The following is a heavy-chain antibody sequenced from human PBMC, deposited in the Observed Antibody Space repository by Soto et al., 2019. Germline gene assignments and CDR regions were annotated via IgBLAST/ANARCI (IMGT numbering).Heavy chain of an antibody. CDR2: IYPGDSDT. CDR3: ARQPEGYCSGGSCYPIGSLYGMDV. Sequence: EVQLVQSGAEVKKPGESLKISCKGSGYSFTSYWIGWVRQMPGKGLEWMGIIYPGDSDTRYSPSFQGQVTISADKSISTAYLQWSSLKASDTAMYYCARQPEGYCSGGSCYPIGSLYGMDVWGQGTTVTVSS. V-gene: IGHV5-51*01. J-gene: IGHJ6*02. D-gene: IGHD2-15*01. CDR1: GYSFTSYW.